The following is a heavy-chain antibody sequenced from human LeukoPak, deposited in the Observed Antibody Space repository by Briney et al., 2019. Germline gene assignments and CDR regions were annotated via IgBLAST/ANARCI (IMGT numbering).Heavy chain of an antibody. CDR3: ARRGGEIAFDY. CDR1: EFTFSSYS. J-gene: IGHJ4*02. CDR2: ISRDSSTI. Sequence: GGSLRLSCAASEFTFSSYSMKWVRQAPGKGLEWVSYISRDSSTIYYADSVKGRFTISRDNAKNSLYLQMNSLRAEDTAVYYCARRGGEIAFDYWGQGALVTVSS. D-gene: IGHD3-16*01. V-gene: IGHV3-48*01.